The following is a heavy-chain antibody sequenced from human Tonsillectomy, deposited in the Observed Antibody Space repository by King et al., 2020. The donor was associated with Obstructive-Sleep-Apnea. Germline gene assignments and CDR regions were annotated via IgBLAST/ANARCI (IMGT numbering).Heavy chain of an antibody. J-gene: IGHJ4*02. CDR2: INPNGGT. Sequence: HVQLVESGAEVKKPGASVKVSCKTSGYTFTGYYMHWVRQAPGQGLEWMGWINPNGGTHYAQKFQGRVTMTRDTSISTAYMELSRLRSDDTAVYYCAREYTTTWREEGLDYWGQGTLVTVSS. D-gene: IGHD6-13*01. CDR1: GYTFTGYY. V-gene: IGHV1-2*02. CDR3: AREYTTTWREEGLDY.